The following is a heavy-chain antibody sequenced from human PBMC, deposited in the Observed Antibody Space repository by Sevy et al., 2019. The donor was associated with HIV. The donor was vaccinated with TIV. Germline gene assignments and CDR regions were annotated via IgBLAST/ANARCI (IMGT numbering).Heavy chain of an antibody. CDR2: ISWNGGSI. V-gene: IGHV3-9*01. D-gene: IGHD3-22*01. CDR3: AKERADYYDSSVFDY. J-gene: IGHJ4*02. CDR1: GFTFDDYA. Sequence: GGSLRLSCAASGFTFDDYAMHWVRQAPGKGLEWVSGISWNGGSIGYADSVKGRFTISRDNAKNSLYLQMNSLRAEDTALYYCAKERADYYDSSVFDYWGQGTLVTVSS.